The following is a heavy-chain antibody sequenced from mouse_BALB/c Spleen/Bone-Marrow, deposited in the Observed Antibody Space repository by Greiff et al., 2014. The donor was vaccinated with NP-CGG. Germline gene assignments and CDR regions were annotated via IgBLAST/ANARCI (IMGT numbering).Heavy chain of an antibody. V-gene: IGHV5-9-3*01. D-gene: IGHD2-3*01. Sequence: VQLKESGGGLVKPGGSLKLSCAASGFTFSSYAMSWVRPTPEKRLEWVATISSGGSYTYYPDSVKGRFTISRDNAKNTLYLQMSSLRSEDTAMYYCARLRDGYSPFAYWGQGTLVTVSA. J-gene: IGHJ3*01. CDR1: GFTFSSYA. CDR2: ISSGGSYT. CDR3: ARLRDGYSPFAY.